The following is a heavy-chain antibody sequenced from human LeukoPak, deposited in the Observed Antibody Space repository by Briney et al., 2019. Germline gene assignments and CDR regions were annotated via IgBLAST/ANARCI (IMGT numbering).Heavy chain of an antibody. Sequence: GGSLRLSCAASGFTFSSYSMNWVRQAPGKGLEWVSSISSSSSYIYYADSVRGRFTISRDNAKNSLYLQMNSLRAEDTAVYYCARVYYYDSSGYYLGAFDIWGQGTMVTVSS. CDR2: ISSSSSYI. D-gene: IGHD3-22*01. J-gene: IGHJ3*02. V-gene: IGHV3-21*01. CDR1: GFTFSSYS. CDR3: ARVYYYDSSGYYLGAFDI.